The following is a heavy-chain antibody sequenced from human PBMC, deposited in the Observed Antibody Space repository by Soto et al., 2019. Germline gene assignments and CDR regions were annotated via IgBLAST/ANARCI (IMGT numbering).Heavy chain of an antibody. D-gene: IGHD5-18*01. CDR2: IRSKANSYAT. J-gene: IGHJ6*02. Sequence: EVQLVESGGGLVQPGGSLKLSVAASGFTFSGSAMHGVRQASGKGRSWVGRIRSKANSYATAYAASVKGRFTISRDDSKNTAYLQMNSLKTEDTAVYYCTTAQPDTAMETYYYYGMDVWGQGTTVTVSS. V-gene: IGHV3-73*02. CDR1: GFTFSGSA. CDR3: TTAQPDTAMETYYYYGMDV.